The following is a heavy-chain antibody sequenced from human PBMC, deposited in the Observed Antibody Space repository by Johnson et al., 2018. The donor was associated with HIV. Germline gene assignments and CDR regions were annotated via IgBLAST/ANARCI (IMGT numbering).Heavy chain of an antibody. D-gene: IGHD3-10*01. V-gene: IGHV3-20*04. CDR1: GFTFDDYG. J-gene: IGHJ3*02. CDR3: ASFWATGAFDI. Sequence: VQLVESGGGVVRPGGSLRLSCAASGFTFDDYGMSWVRQAPGKGLEWVSAINWNGGSTTYADSVKGRFIISRDNAKNTLYLQMNSLRAEDTAVYYCASFWATGAFDIWGQGTMVTVSS. CDR2: INWNGGST.